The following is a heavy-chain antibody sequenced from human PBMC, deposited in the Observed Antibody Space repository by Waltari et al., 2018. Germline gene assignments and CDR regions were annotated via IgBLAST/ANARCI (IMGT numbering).Heavy chain of an antibody. CDR2: IIYSGGST. CDR3: ARTGRGNHYDSSDFQY. Sequence: EVQLLESGGALVQPGGSLRLSCAASGFSFTSYDMVWVRQAPGKGLEWGSIIYSGGSTYDADSVKGRFTVSRDNSKNTLYLEMHSLRTEDTAVYYCARTGRGNHYDSSDFQYWGQGTLVTVSS. D-gene: IGHD3-22*01. V-gene: IGHV3-23*03. J-gene: IGHJ1*01. CDR1: GFSFTSYD.